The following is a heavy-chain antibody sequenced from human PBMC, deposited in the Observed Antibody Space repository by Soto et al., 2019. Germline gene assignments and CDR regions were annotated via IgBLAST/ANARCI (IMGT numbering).Heavy chain of an antibody. D-gene: IGHD2-8*01. Sequence: ASVKVSCKASGYTFTDYYMHWVRQAPGQGLEWMGWVNPWNGNTSFAQKFQGRVTMTRDTSISTAYMELRGLRSDDTAVYYCAESTYANFDYWGQGTLVTVSS. CDR2: VNPWNGNT. J-gene: IGHJ4*02. CDR3: AESTYANFDY. CDR1: GYTFTDYY. V-gene: IGHV1-2*02.